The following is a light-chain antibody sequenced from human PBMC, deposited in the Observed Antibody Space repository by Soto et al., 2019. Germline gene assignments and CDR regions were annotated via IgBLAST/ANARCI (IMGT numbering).Light chain of an antibody. Sequence: EIVMTQSPATLSVSPGERATLSCRASQSLSSDLAWYQQKPGQAPRLLIYGASSRATGIPDRFSGSGSGTEFTLTISSLQSEDFAVYYCHQRQSWPRTFGQGTKVDIK. CDR2: GAS. CDR3: HQRQSWPRT. CDR1: QSLSSD. J-gene: IGKJ1*01. V-gene: IGKV3D-15*01.